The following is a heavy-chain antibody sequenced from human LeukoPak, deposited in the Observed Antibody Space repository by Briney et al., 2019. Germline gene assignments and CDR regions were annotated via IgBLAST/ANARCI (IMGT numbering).Heavy chain of an antibody. CDR3: ARAFSSTSRGWFDP. V-gene: IGHV1-18*01. Sequence: ASVKVSCKASGYTFTSYGISWVQQAPGQGLEWMGWISAYNGNTNYAQKLQGRVTMTTDTSTSTAYMELRSLRSDDTAVYYCARAFSSTSRGWFDPWGQGTLVTVSS. J-gene: IGHJ5*02. CDR2: ISAYNGNT. CDR1: GYTFTSYG. D-gene: IGHD2-2*01.